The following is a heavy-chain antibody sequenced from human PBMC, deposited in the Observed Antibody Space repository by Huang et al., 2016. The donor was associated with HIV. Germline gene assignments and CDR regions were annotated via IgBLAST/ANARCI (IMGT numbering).Heavy chain of an antibody. CDR2: IILIFGTT. D-gene: IGHD1-1*01. CDR1: GGTFRSYA. V-gene: IGHV1-69*01. CDR3: ARASGRIQLPGGYFDL. J-gene: IGHJ2*01. Sequence: QVQLVQSAAEVKKPGSSVKVSCEASGGTFRSYAISWVRPAPGQGLEGMVVIILIFGTTTHTRTFQGRVTITADESSSTAYMELRSLRSEDTAVYYCARASGRIQLPGGYFDLWGRGTLVTVSS.